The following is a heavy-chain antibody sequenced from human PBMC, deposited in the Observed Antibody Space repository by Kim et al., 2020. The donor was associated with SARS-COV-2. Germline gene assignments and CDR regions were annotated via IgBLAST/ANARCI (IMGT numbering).Heavy chain of an antibody. D-gene: IGHD2-2*01. J-gene: IGHJ3*02. CDR2: T. Sequence: TYNNPSLKSRITISVDTSKNQFSLKLTSVTAADTAVYYCATSPGHDAFDIWGQGTMVTVSS. CDR3: ATSPGHDAFDI. V-gene: IGHV4-31*02.